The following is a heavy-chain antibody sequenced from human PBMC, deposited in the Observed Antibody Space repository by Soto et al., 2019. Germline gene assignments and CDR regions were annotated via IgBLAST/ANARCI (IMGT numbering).Heavy chain of an antibody. CDR3: AAELGFGKLSVV. J-gene: IGHJ6*02. D-gene: IGHD7-27*01. CDR1: GDTFKNCV. V-gene: IGHV1-69*01. CDR2: IIPLFATT. Sequence: QVQVVQSGVEVRRPGSSVKVSCKASGDTFKNCVISWVRQAPGQGLEWMGGIIPLFATTDFAQRFQGRLTITTDESTTTAYMELSRLRSEDTATYYWAAELGFGKLSVVWGQGTAVIVSS.